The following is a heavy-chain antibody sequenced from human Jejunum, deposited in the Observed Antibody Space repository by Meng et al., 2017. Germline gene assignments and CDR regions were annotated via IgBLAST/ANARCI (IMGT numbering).Heavy chain of an antibody. CDR1: GFTLSGYW. V-gene: IGHV3-7*01. Sequence: GVLKISCAASGFTLSGYWMNWIRQAPGKGLEWVANINPDGRYELYVDSVKGRFTISRDNVKNSLDLQMNSLRVEDTAMYYCVRNGGSGDYWGQGTLVTVSS. D-gene: IGHD3-10*01. J-gene: IGHJ4*02. CDR2: INPDGRYE. CDR3: VRNGGSGDY.